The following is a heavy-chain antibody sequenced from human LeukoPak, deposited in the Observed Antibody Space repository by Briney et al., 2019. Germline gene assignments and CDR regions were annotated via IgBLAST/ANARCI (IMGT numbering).Heavy chain of an antibody. CDR1: GYTFTGYY. CDR2: INPNSGGA. CDR3: ARSTVTLYYFDY. Sequence: RASVKVSCKTSGYTFTGYYMHWVRQAPGQGLEWMGWINPNSGGANYAQKFQGRVTMTRDTSISTAYMELSRLRSDDTAVYYCARSTVTLYYFDYWGQGTLVTVSS. J-gene: IGHJ4*02. D-gene: IGHD4-17*01. V-gene: IGHV1-2*02.